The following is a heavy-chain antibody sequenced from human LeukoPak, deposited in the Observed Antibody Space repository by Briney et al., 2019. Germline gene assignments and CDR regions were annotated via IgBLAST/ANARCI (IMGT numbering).Heavy chain of an antibody. CDR3: ARAYSSGWYGENWFDP. CDR1: GGSISSYY. CDR2: IYYSGNT. D-gene: IGHD6-19*01. J-gene: IGHJ5*02. V-gene: IGHV4-59*01. Sequence: PSETLSLTCTVSGGSISSYYWSWIRQPPGKGLEWIGYIYYSGNTNYNPSLKSRVTISVDTSKNQFSLKLSSVTAADTAVYYCARAYSSGWYGENWFDPWGQGTLVTVSS.